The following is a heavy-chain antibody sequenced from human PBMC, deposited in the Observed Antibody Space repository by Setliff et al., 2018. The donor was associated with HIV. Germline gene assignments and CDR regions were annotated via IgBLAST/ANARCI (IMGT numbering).Heavy chain of an antibody. J-gene: IGHJ4*02. D-gene: IGHD3-3*01. V-gene: IGHV7-4-1*02. CDR3: ARDLKRPNSNFWGGYPIPFDS. CDR2: INTNTGNP. CDR1: GYTFNNYA. Sequence: ASVKVSCKASGYTFNNYAMNWVRQAPGQGLELMGWINTNTGNPTYAQGFTGRFVFSLDTSVSTAYLQISSLKAEDTAVYFCARDLKRPNSNFWGGYPIPFDSWGQGTPVTVSS.